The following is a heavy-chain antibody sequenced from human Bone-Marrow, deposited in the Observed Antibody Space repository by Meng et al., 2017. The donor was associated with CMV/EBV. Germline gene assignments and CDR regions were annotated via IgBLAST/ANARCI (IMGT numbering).Heavy chain of an antibody. CDR2: INPNSGGT. V-gene: IGHV1-2*02. D-gene: IGHD5-12*01. Sequence: ASVKVSCKASGGTFSSYTISWVRQAPGQGLEWMGWINPNSGGTNYAQKFQGRVTMTRDTSISTAYMELSRLRSDDTAVYYCARGLVGYSGYESDYWGQGTLVTVSS. J-gene: IGHJ4*02. CDR3: ARGLVGYSGYESDY. CDR1: GGTFSSYT.